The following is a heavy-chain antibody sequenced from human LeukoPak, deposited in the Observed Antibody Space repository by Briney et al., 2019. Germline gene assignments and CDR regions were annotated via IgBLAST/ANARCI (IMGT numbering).Heavy chain of an antibody. CDR2: IWYDGSNK. J-gene: IGHJ6*04. CDR1: GFTFSSYG. D-gene: IGHD1-14*01. V-gene: IGHV3-33*01. CDR3: ARDRNGMDV. Sequence: GRSLRLSCAASGFTFSSYGMHWVRQAPGKGLEWVAVIWYDGSNKYYADSVKGRFTISRDNSKNTLYLQMDSLRAEDTAVYYCARDRNGMDVWGKGTTVTVSS.